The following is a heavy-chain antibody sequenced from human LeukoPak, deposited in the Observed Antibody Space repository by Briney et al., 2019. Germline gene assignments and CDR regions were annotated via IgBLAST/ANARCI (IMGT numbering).Heavy chain of an antibody. J-gene: IGHJ4*02. D-gene: IGHD3-9*01. V-gene: IGHV4-34*01. Sequence: PETLSLTCAVYGGSFSGYYWSWIRQPPGRGLEWIGEINHSGSTNYNPSLKSRVTISVDTSKNQFSLKLSSVTAADTAVYYCARVKKLRYFDWFPDRVYWGQGTLVTVSS. CDR1: GGSFSGYY. CDR2: INHSGST. CDR3: ARVKKLRYFDWFPDRVY.